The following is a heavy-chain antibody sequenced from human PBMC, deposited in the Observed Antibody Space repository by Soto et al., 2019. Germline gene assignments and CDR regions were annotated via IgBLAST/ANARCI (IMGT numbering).Heavy chain of an antibody. D-gene: IGHD3-3*01. CDR1: GGSIISGGYY. Sequence: SETLSLTCTVSGGSIISGGYYWIWIRQHPGKGLEWIGYIYYSGSTYYNPSLKSRVTISVDTSKNQFSLKLSSVTAADTAVYYCARSLRFLEWSTHFDYWGQGTLVTVSS. CDR3: ARSLRFLEWSTHFDY. J-gene: IGHJ4*02. V-gene: IGHV4-31*03. CDR2: IYYSGST.